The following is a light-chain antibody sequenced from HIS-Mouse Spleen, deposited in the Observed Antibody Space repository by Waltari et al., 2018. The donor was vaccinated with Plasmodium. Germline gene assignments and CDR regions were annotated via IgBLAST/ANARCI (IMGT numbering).Light chain of an antibody. Sequence: DFQMTQSPSSLSASVGDRVTITCQASHDISNYLNWYQQKPGKAPKLLIYDASNLETGVPSRFSGSGSGTDFTFTISSLQPEDIATYYCQQYDNLPPYTFGQGTKLEIK. CDR3: QQYDNLPPYT. CDR2: DAS. J-gene: IGKJ2*01. V-gene: IGKV1-33*01. CDR1: HDISNY.